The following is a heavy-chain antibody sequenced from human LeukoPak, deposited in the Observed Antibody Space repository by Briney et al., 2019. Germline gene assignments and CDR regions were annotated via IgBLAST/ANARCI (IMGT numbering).Heavy chain of an antibody. Sequence: GGSLRLSCAASGFIFSTYSMNWVRQAPGRGLEWVSSISSSRSFIYYADSVLGRFTISRDNAKNSLYLQMNSLRAEDTAVYYCARVTGGFYSHFDYWGQGTLVTVSS. CDR2: ISSSRSFI. V-gene: IGHV3-21*01. CDR3: ARVTGGFYSHFDY. CDR1: GFIFSTYS. D-gene: IGHD3-22*01. J-gene: IGHJ4*02.